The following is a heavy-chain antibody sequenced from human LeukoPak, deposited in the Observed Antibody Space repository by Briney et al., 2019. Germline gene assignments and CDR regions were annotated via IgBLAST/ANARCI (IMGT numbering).Heavy chain of an antibody. V-gene: IGHV3-23*01. CDR1: GFPFSSYT. J-gene: IGHJ5*02. Sequence: GGSLRLSCAASGFPFSSYTVSWVRQAPGKGLQWVSTIIGGDATTYYADSVKGRFTISRDNSKNTLYLQMNSLRAEDTAVYYCAKESIAVAGNWFDPWGQGTLVTVSS. CDR3: AKESIAVAGNWFDP. D-gene: IGHD6-19*01. CDR2: IIGGDATT.